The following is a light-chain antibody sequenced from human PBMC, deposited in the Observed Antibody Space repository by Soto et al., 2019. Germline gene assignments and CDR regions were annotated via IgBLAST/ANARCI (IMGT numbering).Light chain of an antibody. CDR2: DAS. V-gene: IGKV3-11*01. CDR1: QSVGTY. Sequence: EIVLTQSPVTLSLSPGERVTLSCRASQSVGTYLGWYQQKVGQAPSLLIYDASKRATGIPARFSGSGSGTDFTLTISSLEPEDFAVCYCQQRSDWPLTFGGGTKVEI. J-gene: IGKJ4*01. CDR3: QQRSDWPLT.